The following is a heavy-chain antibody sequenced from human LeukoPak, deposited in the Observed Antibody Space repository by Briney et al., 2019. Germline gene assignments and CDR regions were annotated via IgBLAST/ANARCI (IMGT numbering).Heavy chain of an antibody. V-gene: IGHV3-7*01. D-gene: IGHD6-13*01. J-gene: IGHJ5*02. Sequence: GGSLRLSCAASGFTFSSYWMSWVRQAPGKGLEWVANIKQDGREKYYVDSVKGRFTISRDNAKNSLYLQMNSLRAEDTAVYYCARDHDSSGWYVWDNWFDPWGQGTLVTVSS. CDR1: GFTFSSYW. CDR2: IKQDGREK. CDR3: ARDHDSSGWYVWDNWFDP.